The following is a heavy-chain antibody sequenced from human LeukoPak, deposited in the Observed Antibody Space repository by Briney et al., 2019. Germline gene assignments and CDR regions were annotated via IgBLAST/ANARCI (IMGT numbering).Heavy chain of an antibody. CDR1: GGSISSYY. CDR2: IYTSGST. V-gene: IGHV4-4*07. Sequence: SETLSLTCTVSGGSISSYYRRWIRQPAGKGLEWTGLIYTSGSTNYNPSFKSRVTISVDTSKNQFSLKLSSVTAADTAVYYCARVVSRLRYIAPWGQGTLVTVSS. D-gene: IGHD4-17*01. J-gene: IGHJ5*02. CDR3: ARVVSRLRYIAP.